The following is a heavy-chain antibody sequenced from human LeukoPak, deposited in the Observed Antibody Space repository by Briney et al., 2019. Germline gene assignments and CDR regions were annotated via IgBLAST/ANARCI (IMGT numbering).Heavy chain of an antibody. D-gene: IGHD3-10*01. Sequence: PGRSLRLSCAASGFTFSSYGMHWVRQAPGKGLEWVAVMSYDGSNKYYADSVKGRFTISRDNSKNTLYLQMNSPRAEDTAVYYCAWFGEFRPWGQGTLVTVSS. CDR2: MSYDGSNK. CDR1: GFTFSSYG. V-gene: IGHV3-30*03. J-gene: IGHJ4*02. CDR3: AWFGEFRP.